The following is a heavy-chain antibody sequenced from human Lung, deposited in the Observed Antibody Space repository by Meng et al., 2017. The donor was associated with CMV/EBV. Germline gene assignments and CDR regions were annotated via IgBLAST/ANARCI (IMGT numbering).Heavy chain of an antibody. CDR1: GFIFSYYW. V-gene: IGHV3-7*01. Sequence: GGSLRLSCEASGFIFSYYWMHWVRQVPGKGLEWVVNINQDGSERNYVDSVKGRFTISRDNAKNSLYLQMNSLRVEDTAICYCTANGRERPGYCWGQGTLVTVSS. CDR2: INQDGSER. CDR3: TANGRERPGYC. J-gene: IGHJ4*02. D-gene: IGHD2-8*02.